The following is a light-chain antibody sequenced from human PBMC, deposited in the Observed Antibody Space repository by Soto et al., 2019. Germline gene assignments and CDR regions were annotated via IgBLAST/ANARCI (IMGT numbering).Light chain of an antibody. J-gene: IGLJ1*01. V-gene: IGLV1-44*01. Sequence: QSALTQPTSASGTPGQRVTISCSGSSSNIGSNSVNWYQQLPGTAPKHLIYSNDRRPSGGPDRFSGSKSGTSASLAISGLQSEDEADYYCAAWDDSLNGYVFGTGTKVTVL. CDR3: AAWDDSLNGYV. CDR1: SSNIGSNS. CDR2: SND.